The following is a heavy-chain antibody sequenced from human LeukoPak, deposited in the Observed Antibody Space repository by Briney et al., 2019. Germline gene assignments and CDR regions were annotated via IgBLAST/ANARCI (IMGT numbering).Heavy chain of an antibody. Sequence: SQTLSLTCAISGDSVSSNSAAWNWIRQSPSKGLEWLGRTYYRSKWYNDSAVSVKSRITINPDTSKNQFSLQLNSVTPEDTAVYYCDRELVGDDRYSSGWYTDWYFDLWGRGTLVTVSS. CDR1: GDSVSSNSAA. D-gene: IGHD6-19*01. CDR2: TYYRSKWYN. J-gene: IGHJ2*01. CDR3: DRELVGDDRYSSGWYTDWYFDL. V-gene: IGHV6-1*01.